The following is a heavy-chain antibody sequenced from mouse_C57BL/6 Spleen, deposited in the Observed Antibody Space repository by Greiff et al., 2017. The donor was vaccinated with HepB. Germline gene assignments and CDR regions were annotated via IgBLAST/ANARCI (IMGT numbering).Heavy chain of an antibody. J-gene: IGHJ3*01. D-gene: IGHD1-1*01. CDR2: ISSGGDYI. CDR3: TRDGYGSSPFAY. Sequence: EVQVVESGEGLVKPGGSLKLSCAASGFTFSSYAMSWVRQTPEKRLEWVAYISSGGDYIYYADTVKGRFTISRDNARNTLYLQMSSLKSEDTAMYYCTRDGYGSSPFAYWGQGTLVTVSA. V-gene: IGHV5-9-1*02. CDR1: GFTFSSYA.